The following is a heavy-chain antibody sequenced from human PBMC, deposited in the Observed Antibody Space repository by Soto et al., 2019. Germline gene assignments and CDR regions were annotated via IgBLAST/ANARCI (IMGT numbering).Heavy chain of an antibody. J-gene: IGHJ4*02. D-gene: IGHD3-10*01. CDR1: GGSISSSNW. Sequence: PSETLSLTCAVSGGSISSSNWWSWVRQPPGKGLEWIGEIYHSGSTNYNPSLKSRVTISVDKSKNQFSLKLSSVTAADTAVYYCASYYGSGRPYFDYWGQGTLVTSPQ. CDR2: IYHSGST. CDR3: ASYYGSGRPYFDY. V-gene: IGHV4-4*02.